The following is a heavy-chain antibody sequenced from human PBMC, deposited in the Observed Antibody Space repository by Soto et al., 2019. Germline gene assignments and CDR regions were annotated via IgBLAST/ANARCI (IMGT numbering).Heavy chain of an antibody. CDR2: ISGSGGST. Sequence: EVQLLESGGGLVQPGGSLRLSCAASGFTFSSYAMSWVRQAPGKGLEWVSAISGSGGSTYYADSVKGRFTTSRDNSKDTLYLPMSSLRAEDTAVNYCAKDAPATVTTRGDYYYGMDVWGQGTTVTVSS. CDR1: GFTFSSYA. J-gene: IGHJ6*02. CDR3: AKDAPATVTTRGDYYYGMDV. V-gene: IGHV3-23*01. D-gene: IGHD4-4*01.